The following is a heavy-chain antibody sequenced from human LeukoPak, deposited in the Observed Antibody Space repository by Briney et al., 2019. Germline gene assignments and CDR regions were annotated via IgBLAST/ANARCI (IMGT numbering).Heavy chain of an antibody. Sequence: GGSLRLSCAASGLTFSNYAMSWVRQAPGKGLEWVSAMCGSGGSTYYADSVKGRFTISRDNSKNTLYLQMNSLRAEDTAVYYCAKVIGLDYYDSSPPGVWGQGTLVTVSS. J-gene: IGHJ4*02. CDR2: MCGSGGST. D-gene: IGHD3-22*01. CDR3: AKVIGLDYYDSSPPGV. V-gene: IGHV3-23*01. CDR1: GLTFSNYA.